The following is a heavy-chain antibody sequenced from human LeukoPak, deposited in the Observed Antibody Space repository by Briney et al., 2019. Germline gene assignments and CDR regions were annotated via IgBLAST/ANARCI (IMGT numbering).Heavy chain of an antibody. J-gene: IGHJ5*02. D-gene: IGHD2-2*02. CDR1: GFTFSSYA. CDR3: AKVSGECSSTSCYTAKWFDP. V-gene: IGHV3-23*03. CDR2: IYSGGTT. Sequence: GGSLRLSCAASGFTFSSYAMSWVRQAPGKGLEWVSVIYSGGTTYYADSVKGRFTISRGNSKNTLYLQMNSLRAEDTAVYYCAKVSGECSSTSCYTAKWFDPWGQGTLVTVSS.